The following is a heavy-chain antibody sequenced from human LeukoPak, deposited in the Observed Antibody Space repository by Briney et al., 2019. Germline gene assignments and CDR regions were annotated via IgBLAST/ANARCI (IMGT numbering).Heavy chain of an antibody. D-gene: IGHD3-22*01. CDR2: IYTSGST. V-gene: IGHV4-4*07. CDR1: GGSISSYY. Sequence: SETLSLTCTVSGGSISSYYWSWIRQPAGKGLEWIGRIYTSGSTNYNPSLKSRVTMSVDTSKNQFSLKLSSVTAADTAVYYCARDGSSDSSGYYWGNNWFDPWGQGTLVTDSS. J-gene: IGHJ5*02. CDR3: ARDGSSDSSGYYWGNNWFDP.